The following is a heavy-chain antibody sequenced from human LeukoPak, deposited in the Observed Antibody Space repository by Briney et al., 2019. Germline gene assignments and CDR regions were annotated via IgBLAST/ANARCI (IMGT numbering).Heavy chain of an antibody. CDR2: ISNSGSTI. V-gene: IGHV3-48*03. CDR3: ATRFLEVDDP. D-gene: IGHD3-3*01. J-gene: IGHJ5*02. Sequence: GGSLRLSCATSGFTFSSYEMNWVRQAPGKGLEWVSYISNSGSTIYYADSVKGRFTISRDNAKNLLYLQMNSLRAEDTAVYYCATRFLEVDDPWGQGTLVTVSS. CDR1: GFTFSSYE.